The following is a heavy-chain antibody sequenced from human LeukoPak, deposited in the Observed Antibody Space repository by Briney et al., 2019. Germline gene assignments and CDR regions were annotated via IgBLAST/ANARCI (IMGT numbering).Heavy chain of an antibody. CDR3: ARAGYSSGWTDY. Sequence: PGESLRLSCAASGFTFYDYGMRDVPPAPGEGGVRVAGINWNGGSTGYADSVKGRFTISRDNAKNSLYLQMNSLRAEDTALYYCARAGYSSGWTDYWGQGTLVTVSS. CDR1: GFTFYDYG. J-gene: IGHJ4*02. V-gene: IGHV3-20*04. CDR2: INWNGGST. D-gene: IGHD6-19*01.